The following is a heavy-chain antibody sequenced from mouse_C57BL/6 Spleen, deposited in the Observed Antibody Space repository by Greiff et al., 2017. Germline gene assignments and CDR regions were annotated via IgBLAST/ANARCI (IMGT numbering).Heavy chain of an antibody. CDR3: ARHYGSSYEWYFDV. V-gene: IGHV5-17*01. J-gene: IGHJ1*03. CDR1: GFTFSDYG. Sequence: EVKLVESGGGLVKPGGSLKLSCAASGFTFSDYGMHWVRQAPEKGLEWVAYISSGSSTIYYADTVKGRFTISRDNAKNTLFLQMTSLRSEDTAMYYCARHYGSSYEWYFDVWGTGTTVTVSS. D-gene: IGHD1-1*01. CDR2: ISSGSSTI.